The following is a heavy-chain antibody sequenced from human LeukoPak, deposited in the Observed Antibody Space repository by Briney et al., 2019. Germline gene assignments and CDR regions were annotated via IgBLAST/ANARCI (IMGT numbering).Heavy chain of an antibody. V-gene: IGHV4-61*01. Sequence: SETLSLTCTVSGGSVSSGSYYWSWLRQPPGKGLEWIGYIYYSGSTNYNPSLKSRVTISVDTSKNQFSLKLSSVTAADTAVYYCARDSGHCSGGSCPAWGMDVWGKGTTVTVSS. D-gene: IGHD2-15*01. J-gene: IGHJ6*04. CDR3: ARDSGHCSGGSCPAWGMDV. CDR1: GGSVSSGSYY. CDR2: IYYSGST.